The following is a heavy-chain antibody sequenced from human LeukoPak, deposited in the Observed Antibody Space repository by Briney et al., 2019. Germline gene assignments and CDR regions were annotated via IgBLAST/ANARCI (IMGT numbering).Heavy chain of an antibody. J-gene: IGHJ3*02. Sequence: PSETLSLTCTVSGGSISSYYWTWIWQPPGKGLEWIGYIYYSGSTNYNPSLKSRVTISVDTSKNQFSLKLSSVTAADTAVYYCARRRYCSSTSCGLYKKEGAFDIWGQGTMVTVSS. CDR1: GGSISSYY. CDR2: IYYSGST. V-gene: IGHV4-59*01. D-gene: IGHD2-2*01. CDR3: ARRRYCSSTSCGLYKKEGAFDI.